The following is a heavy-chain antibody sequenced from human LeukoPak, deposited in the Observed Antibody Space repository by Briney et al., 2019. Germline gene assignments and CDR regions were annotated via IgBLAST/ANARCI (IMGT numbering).Heavy chain of an antibody. D-gene: IGHD3-3*01. V-gene: IGHV4-31*03. Sequence: PSETLSLTCTVSGGSISSGGYYWSWIRQHPGTGLEWIGYIYYSGSTYYNPSLKSRVTISVDTSKNQFSLKLSSVTAADTAVYYCAREPSERITIFGVVPLWGQGTLVTVSS. CDR2: IYYSGST. CDR1: GGSISSGGYY. J-gene: IGHJ4*02. CDR3: AREPSERITIFGVVPL.